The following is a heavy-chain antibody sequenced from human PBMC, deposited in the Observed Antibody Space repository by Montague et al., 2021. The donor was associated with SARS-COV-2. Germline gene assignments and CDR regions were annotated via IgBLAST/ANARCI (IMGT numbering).Heavy chain of an antibody. Sequence: TLSLTCTVSGDSITSDVSYWSWIRQPAGKGLEWIGRIYTTGSTNYNPSLKSRVTMSMDTSKNQFSLKLTSVTAVDTAVYYCVRKTSGYHPFDDWGQGTLVTVSS. D-gene: IGHD1-14*01. J-gene: IGHJ4*02. CDR2: IYTTGST. CDR1: GDSITSDVSY. CDR3: VRKTSGYHPFDD. V-gene: IGHV4-61*02.